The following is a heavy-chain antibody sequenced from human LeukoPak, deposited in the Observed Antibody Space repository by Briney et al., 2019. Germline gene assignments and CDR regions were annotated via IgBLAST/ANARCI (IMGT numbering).Heavy chain of an antibody. CDR1: GFTLSSYA. V-gene: IGHV3-30*04. D-gene: IGHD6-13*01. Sequence: GGSLRLSCAASGFTLSSYAMHWVREAPGKGLEWGAVISYDGSNKYYADSVKGRFTISRDNSKNTLYLQMNSLRAEDTAVYCYARDPVLYSSSFNYSDYWGQGTLVTVSS. J-gene: IGHJ4*02. CDR3: ARDPVLYSSSFNYSDY. CDR2: ISYDGSNK.